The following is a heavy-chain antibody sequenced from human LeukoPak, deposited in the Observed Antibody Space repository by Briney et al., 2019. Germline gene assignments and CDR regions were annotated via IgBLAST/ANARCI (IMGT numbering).Heavy chain of an antibody. Sequence: SETLSLTCTVSGGSISSYYWSWIRQPPRKGLGWIGYIYYSGSTNYTPSLTSRVTISVYTSTNQFSLKLSSVTPADTCVYYCARDGNPTDWFDPWGPGTLVTVSS. CDR2: IYYSGST. D-gene: IGHD2/OR15-2a*01. J-gene: IGHJ5*02. CDR3: ARDGNPTDWFDP. V-gene: IGHV4-59*01. CDR1: GGSISSYY.